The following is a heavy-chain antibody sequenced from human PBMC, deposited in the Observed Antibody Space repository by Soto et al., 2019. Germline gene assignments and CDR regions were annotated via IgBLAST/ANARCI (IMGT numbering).Heavy chain of an antibody. D-gene: IGHD6-6*01. CDR2: ISTYNGNT. V-gene: IGHV1-18*01. Sequence: GASVNVSCKASGYTFTSYGIISVRQAPGQGVEWMGWISTYNGNTNYAQKLQGRVTMTTDTSTSTAYMELRSLRSDDTAFYYCARDAGIAARRNYYYGYGMDVWG. J-gene: IGHJ6*02. CDR1: GYTFTSYG. CDR3: ARDAGIAARRNYYYGYGMDV.